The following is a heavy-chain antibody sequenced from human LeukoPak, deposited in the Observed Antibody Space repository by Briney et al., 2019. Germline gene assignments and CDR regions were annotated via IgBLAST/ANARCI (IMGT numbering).Heavy chain of an antibody. J-gene: IGHJ5*02. CDR1: GFTFSSYS. Sequence: GGSLRLSCAASGFTFSSYSMNWVRQAPGKGLEWVSSIGSSSSYIYYADSVKGRFTISRDNAKNSLYLQMNSLRAEDTAVYYCAKSYCGGDCPVGWFDPWGQGTLVTVSS. D-gene: IGHD2-21*02. CDR3: AKSYCGGDCPVGWFDP. CDR2: IGSSSSYI. V-gene: IGHV3-21*04.